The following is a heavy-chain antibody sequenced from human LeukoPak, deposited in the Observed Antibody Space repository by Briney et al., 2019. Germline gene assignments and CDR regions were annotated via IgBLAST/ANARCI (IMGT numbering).Heavy chain of an antibody. Sequence: PGGSLRLSCAVSGFTFSNYWMHWVRQAPGKGLVWVSRINSDGRSTSYPDSVKGRFTISRDNAKDTLYLQMNSLRAEDTAAYYCARGTPDYTSSWYPDWGQGTLVTVSP. V-gene: IGHV3-74*01. CDR3: ARGTPDYTSSWYPD. J-gene: IGHJ4*02. CDR1: GFTFSNYW. D-gene: IGHD6-13*01. CDR2: INSDGRST.